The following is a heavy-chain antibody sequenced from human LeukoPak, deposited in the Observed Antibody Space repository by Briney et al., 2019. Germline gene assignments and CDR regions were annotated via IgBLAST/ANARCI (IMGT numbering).Heavy chain of an antibody. CDR2: INHSGST. J-gene: IGHJ3*02. CDR1: GGSFSGYY. CDR3: ARGGSEIQPDAFDI. Sequence: SETLSFTCAVYGGSFSGYYWSWIRQPPGKGLEWIGEINHSGSTNYNPSLKSRVTISVDTSKNQFSLKLSSVTAADTAVYYCARGGSEIQPDAFDIWGQGTMVTVSS. D-gene: IGHD5-18*01. V-gene: IGHV4-34*01.